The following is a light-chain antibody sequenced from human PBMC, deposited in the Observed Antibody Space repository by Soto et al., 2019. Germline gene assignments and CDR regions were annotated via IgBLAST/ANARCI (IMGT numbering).Light chain of an antibody. CDR1: NSNIGSHS. CDR2: SNN. CDR3: AAWNGSLSGYV. J-gene: IGLJ1*01. V-gene: IGLV1-47*02. Sequence: QAVVTQPPSASGTPGQRVTISCSGSNSNIGSHSVYWYQHLPGAAPKLLIYSNNQRPSGVPDRFSGSKSGTSASLAISGLRSEDEADYYCAAWNGSLSGYVFGAGTKLTVL.